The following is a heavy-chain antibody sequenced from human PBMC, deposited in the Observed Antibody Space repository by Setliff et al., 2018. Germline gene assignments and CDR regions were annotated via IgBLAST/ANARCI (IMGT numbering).Heavy chain of an antibody. J-gene: IGHJ6*03. Sequence: VASVKVSCKASGGTFSSYAISWVRQAPGQGLEWMGGTIPMFGSANYAQKFQGRVTIITDEFTGTAYMELSSLRTEDTAVYYCAREGVDIRSSTDYRYYMDVWGKGTTVTVSS. V-gene: IGHV1-69*05. CDR3: AREGVDIRSSTDYRYYMDV. CDR1: GGTFSSYA. D-gene: IGHD5-12*01. CDR2: TIPMFGSA.